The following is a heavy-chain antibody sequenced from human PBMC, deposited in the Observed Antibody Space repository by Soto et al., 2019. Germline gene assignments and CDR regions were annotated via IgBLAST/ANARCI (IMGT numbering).Heavy chain of an antibody. CDR2: LIPIFGPA. CDR1: GGTFSSYA. J-gene: IGHJ4*02. V-gene: IGHV1-69*01. D-gene: IGHD3-3*01. CDR3: ARASAAPNYDFWSGYYPY. Sequence: QVQLVQSGAEVKKPGSSVKVSCKASGGTFSSYAISWVRQAPGQGLEWMVGLIPIFGPANYAQKFQGRVTITADESTSTDYMELSRLSSEDTAVYYCARASAAPNYDFWSGYYPYWGQGTLVTVSS.